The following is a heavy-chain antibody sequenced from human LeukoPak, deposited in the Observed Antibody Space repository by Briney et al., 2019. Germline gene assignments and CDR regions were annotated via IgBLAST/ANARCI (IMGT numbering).Heavy chain of an antibody. D-gene: IGHD1-26*01. Sequence: GRSLRLSCAASGFTFDDYAMHWVRQAPGKGLEWVSGISWNSGSIGYADSVKGRFTISRDNAKNSLYLQMNSLRAEDTAVYYCAEHGGESYFFDYWGQGTLVTVSS. CDR1: GFTFDDYA. V-gene: IGHV3-9*01. CDR3: AEHGGESYFFDY. CDR2: ISWNSGSI. J-gene: IGHJ4*02.